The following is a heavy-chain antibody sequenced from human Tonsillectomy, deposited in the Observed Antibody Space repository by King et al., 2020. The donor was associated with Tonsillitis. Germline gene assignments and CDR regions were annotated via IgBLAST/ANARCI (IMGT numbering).Heavy chain of an antibody. CDR3: ARDRTGSYSWYFDL. CDR2: INPNSGGT. Sequence: QLVQSGAEVKKPGASVKVSCKASGYTFTGYYMHWVRQAPGQGLEWMGWINPNSGGTNSAQRFQGRVTMTMDTSINTAYLELSRLTSDDTAVYYCARDRTGSYSWYFDLWGRGALVPVSS. D-gene: IGHD1-26*01. V-gene: IGHV1-2*02. CDR1: GYTFTGYY. J-gene: IGHJ2*01.